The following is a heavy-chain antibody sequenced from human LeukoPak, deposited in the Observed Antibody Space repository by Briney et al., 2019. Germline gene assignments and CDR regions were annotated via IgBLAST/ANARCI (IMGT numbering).Heavy chain of an antibody. Sequence: PSETLSLTCTVSGGSISSYYWSWIRQPPGKGLEWIGYIYTSGSTNYNPSLKSRVTISVDTSKNQFSLKLSSVTAADTAVYYCARGRSDSSSWYDASETFDYWGQGTLVTVSS. D-gene: IGHD6-13*01. CDR3: ARGRSDSSSWYDASETFDY. CDR2: IYTSGST. CDR1: GGSISSYY. V-gene: IGHV4-4*09. J-gene: IGHJ4*02.